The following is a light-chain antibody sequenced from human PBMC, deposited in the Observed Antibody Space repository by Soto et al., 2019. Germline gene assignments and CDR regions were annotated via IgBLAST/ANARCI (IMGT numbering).Light chain of an antibody. CDR3: CSYAHDTRSGTVV. J-gene: IGLJ2*01. CDR2: EGT. CDR1: SSDVGSYI. Sequence: QSALTQPASVSGSPGQSITISCTGTSSDVGSYIVSWYQQNPGKAPKLMIYEGTKRPSGVSDRFSGSKSGNTASMTISGLQAEDEADYYCCSYAHDTRSGTVVFGGGTKLTVL. V-gene: IGLV2-23*01.